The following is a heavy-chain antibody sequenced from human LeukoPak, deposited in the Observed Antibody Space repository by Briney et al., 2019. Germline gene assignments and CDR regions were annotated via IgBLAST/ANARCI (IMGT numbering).Heavy chain of an antibody. D-gene: IGHD3-16*01. CDR1: GFAFGTSA. J-gene: IGHJ4*02. CDR2: ITSGDGSP. CDR3: TKRGAYYVDY. Sequence: GGSLRLSCAASGFAFGTSAMSWVRQTPEKGLEWVSTITSGDGSPYYADSVKGRFTISRDNSNNMLYLQMNSLRAEDTAVYYCTKRGAYYVDYWGRGIPVTVSS. V-gene: IGHV3-23*01.